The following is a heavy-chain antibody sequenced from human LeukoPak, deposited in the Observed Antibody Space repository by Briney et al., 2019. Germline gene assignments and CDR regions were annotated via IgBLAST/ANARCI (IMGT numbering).Heavy chain of an antibody. CDR2: ISAYNGNT. D-gene: IGHD3-22*01. V-gene: IGHV1-18*01. CDR1: GYTFTSYG. J-gene: IGHJ4*02. Sequence: ASVKVSCKASGYTFTSYGISWVRQAPGQGLEWMGWISAYNGNTNYAQKLQGRVTMTTDTSTSTAYMELRSLRSDDTAVYYCARDTYYYDSSGYMGLDYWGQGALVTVSS. CDR3: ARDTYYYDSSGYMGLDY.